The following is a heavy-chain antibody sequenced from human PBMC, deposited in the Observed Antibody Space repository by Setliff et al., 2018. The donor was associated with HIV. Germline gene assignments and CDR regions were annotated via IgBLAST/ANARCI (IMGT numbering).Heavy chain of an antibody. J-gene: IGHJ6*02. Sequence: ASVKVSCKVSGYTFTDYYMHWVQQAPGKGLEWMGLVDPEDGETIYAEKFQGRVTMTRNTSISTAYMELSSLRSDDTAVYYCASSWSRIRYYGMDVWGQGTAVTVSS. CDR3: ASSWSRIRYYGMDV. CDR1: GYTFTDYY. CDR2: VDPEDGET. V-gene: IGHV1-69-2*01. D-gene: IGHD6-13*01.